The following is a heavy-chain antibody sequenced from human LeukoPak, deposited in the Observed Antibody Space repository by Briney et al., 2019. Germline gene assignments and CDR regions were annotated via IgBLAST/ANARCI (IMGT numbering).Heavy chain of an antibody. J-gene: IGHJ4*02. V-gene: IGHV3-66*01. CDR3: AIARGYSYGYGY. CDR1: GFTVSSSH. Sequence: GGSLRLSCAGSGFTVSSSHMSWVRQAPGKGLEWVSVIYSGGSTYYADSVKGRFTISRDNSKNTLYLQMNSLRAEDTAVYYCAIARGYSYGYGYWGQGTLVTVSS. D-gene: IGHD5-18*01. CDR2: IYSGGST.